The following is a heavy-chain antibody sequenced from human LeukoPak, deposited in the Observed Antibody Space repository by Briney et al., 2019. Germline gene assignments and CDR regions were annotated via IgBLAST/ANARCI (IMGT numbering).Heavy chain of an antibody. J-gene: IGHJ3*02. CDR1: GFTFSSYS. CDR3: ARQNLYGSGRTDAFDI. Sequence: GGSLRLSCAASGFTFSSYSMNWVRQAPGKGLEWVSSISSSSSYIYYADSVKGRFTISRDNAKNSLYLQMNSLRAEDTAVYYCARQNLYGSGRTDAFDIWGQGTTVTVSS. CDR2: ISSSSSYI. V-gene: IGHV3-21*01. D-gene: IGHD3-10*01.